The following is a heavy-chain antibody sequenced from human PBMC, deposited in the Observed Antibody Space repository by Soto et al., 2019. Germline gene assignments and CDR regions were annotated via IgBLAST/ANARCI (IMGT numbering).Heavy chain of an antibody. D-gene: IGHD5-18*01. J-gene: IGHJ4*02. Sequence: SQTLSLTCAISGDSVSSNSAAWNWIRQSPSRGLEWLGRTYYRSKWYNDYAVSVKSRITINPDTSKNQFSLRLSSMAAADTAVYYCARVRAYSYGYEDYWGQGTLVTVSS. CDR2: TYYRSKWYN. CDR1: GDSVSSNSAA. CDR3: ARVRAYSYGYEDY. V-gene: IGHV6-1*01.